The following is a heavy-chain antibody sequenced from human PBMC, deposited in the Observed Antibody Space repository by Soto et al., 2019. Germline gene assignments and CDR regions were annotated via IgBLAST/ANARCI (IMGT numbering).Heavy chain of an antibody. CDR3: ARGLGPKEAAGFDY. CDR1: GGSFSGYY. Sequence: SETLSLTCAVYGGSFSGYYWSWIRQPPGKGLEWIGEINHSGSTNYNPSLKSRVTISVDTSKNQFSLKLSSVTAADTAVYYCARGLGPKEAAGFDYWGQGTLVTVSS. J-gene: IGHJ4*02. D-gene: IGHD6-13*01. V-gene: IGHV4-34*01. CDR2: INHSGST.